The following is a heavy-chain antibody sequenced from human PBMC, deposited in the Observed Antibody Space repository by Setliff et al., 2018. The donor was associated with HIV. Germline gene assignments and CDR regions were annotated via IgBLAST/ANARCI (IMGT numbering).Heavy chain of an antibody. Sequence: PGGSLRLSCTTSGFVFNNYALSWVRQAPGRGLEWVSARSGGGDSTYYADSVKGRFIISGDSSKNIIYLQMNNLRVDDTAIYYCAKFRGSSASGHNWFDPWGQGTLVTVSS. J-gene: IGHJ5*02. D-gene: IGHD2-2*01. CDR3: AKFRGSSASGHNWFDP. CDR1: GFVFNNYA. CDR2: RSGGGDST. V-gene: IGHV3-23*01.